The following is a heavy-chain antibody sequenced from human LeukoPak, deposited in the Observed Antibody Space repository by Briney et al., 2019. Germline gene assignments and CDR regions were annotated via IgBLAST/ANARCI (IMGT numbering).Heavy chain of an antibody. CDR2: IYYSGST. Sequence: SQTLSLTCTVSGGSISSGGYYWSWIRQHPGKGLEWIGYIYYSGSTNYNPSLKSRVTISVDTSKNQFSLKLSSVTAADTAVYYCARDREGYGDSSFDPWGQGTLVTVSS. D-gene: IGHD4-17*01. CDR3: ARDREGYGDSSFDP. CDR1: GGSISSGGYY. J-gene: IGHJ5*02. V-gene: IGHV4-31*03.